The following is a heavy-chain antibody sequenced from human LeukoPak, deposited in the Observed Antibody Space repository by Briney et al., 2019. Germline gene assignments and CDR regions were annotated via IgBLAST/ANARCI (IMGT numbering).Heavy chain of an antibody. D-gene: IGHD1-1*01. CDR1: SGSFGGYY. Sequence: SETLSLTCDVYSGSFGGYYWSWIRQPPGKGLEWIGEINHSGSTSYNPSLKSRVSISVDASKNQFSLKLNSVTAADTAVYYCARAIPTTDKRLDYWGQGTLVTVSS. CDR2: INHSGST. V-gene: IGHV4-34*01. CDR3: ARAIPTTDKRLDY. J-gene: IGHJ4*02.